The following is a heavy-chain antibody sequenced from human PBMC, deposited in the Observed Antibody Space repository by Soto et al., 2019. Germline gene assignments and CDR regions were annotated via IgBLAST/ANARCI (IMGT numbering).Heavy chain of an antibody. CDR1: GFTFSSYG. V-gene: IGHV3-30*18. Sequence: QVQLVESGGGVVQPGRSLRLSCAASGFTFSSYGMHWVRQAPGKGLEWVAVISYDGSNKYYADSVKGRFTISRDNSKNMLYLQLNSLRAEDTAVYYCAKSYFGYSYGYPFDYWGQGTLVTVSS. D-gene: IGHD5-18*01. CDR2: ISYDGSNK. J-gene: IGHJ4*02. CDR3: AKSYFGYSYGYPFDY.